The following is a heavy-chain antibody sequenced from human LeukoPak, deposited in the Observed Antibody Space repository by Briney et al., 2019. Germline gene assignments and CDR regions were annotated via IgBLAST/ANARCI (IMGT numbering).Heavy chain of an antibody. V-gene: IGHV4-30-2*01. J-gene: IGHJ6*02. Sequence: SETLSLTCTVSGGSISSGGYYWSWIRQPPGKGLEWIGYIYHSGSTYYNPSLKSRVTISVDRSKNQFSLKLSSVTAADTAVYYCARDDENYYGSGRASYYYYYGMDVWGQGTTVTVSS. CDR3: ARDDENYYGSGRASYYYYYGMDV. CDR1: GGSISSGGYY. D-gene: IGHD3-10*01. CDR2: IYHSGST.